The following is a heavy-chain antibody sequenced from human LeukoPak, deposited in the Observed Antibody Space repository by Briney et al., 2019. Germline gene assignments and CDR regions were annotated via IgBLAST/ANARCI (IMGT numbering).Heavy chain of an antibody. J-gene: IGHJ4*02. CDR1: GYTFTGYY. Sequence: ASVKVSCQASGYTFTGYYMHWVRQAPGQGLEWMGWINPNSGDTNYEQKFQGRVAMTTDTSLSTAYMELSRLTSDDTAVYYCMRGDLSSTKSPFDYWGQGPLVTVSS. V-gene: IGHV1-2*02. CDR2: INPNSGDT. D-gene: IGHD6-13*01. CDR3: MRGDLSSTKSPFDY.